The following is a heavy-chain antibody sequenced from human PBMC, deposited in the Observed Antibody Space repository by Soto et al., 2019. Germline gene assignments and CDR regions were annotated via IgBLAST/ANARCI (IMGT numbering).Heavy chain of an antibody. D-gene: IGHD5-12*01. CDR1: GGSFSGYY. V-gene: IGHV4-34*01. J-gene: IGHJ6*03. Sequence: SETLSLTCAVYGGSFSGYYWSWIRQPPGKGLEWIGEINHSGSTNYNPSLKSRVTISVDTSKNQFSLKLSSVTAADTAVYYCARVKFWGRYSGYDPAMDVWGKGTTVTVSS. CDR3: ARVKFWGRYSGYDPAMDV. CDR2: INHSGST.